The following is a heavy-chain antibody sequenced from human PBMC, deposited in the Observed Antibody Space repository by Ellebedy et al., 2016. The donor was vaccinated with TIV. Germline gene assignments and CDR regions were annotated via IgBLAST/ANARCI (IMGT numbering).Heavy chain of an antibody. CDR1: GYTFISYG. D-gene: IGHD6-19*01. Sequence: AASVKVSCKASGYTFISYGISWVRQAPGQGLEWMGGVIPIIGAVNYAQDFQGRVTITADAFTYTSHMLLSSLRSDDTAIYYCVRIEDGGWALDHWGQGTLVTVSS. CDR2: VIPIIGAV. V-gene: IGHV1-69*13. CDR3: VRIEDGGWALDH. J-gene: IGHJ4*02.